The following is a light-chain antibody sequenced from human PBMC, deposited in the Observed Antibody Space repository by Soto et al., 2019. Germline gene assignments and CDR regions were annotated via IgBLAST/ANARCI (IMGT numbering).Light chain of an antibody. CDR3: SSYTSSSTLDV. V-gene: IGLV2-14*01. Sequence: QSALTQPASVSGSPGQSITISCTGTSSDVGGYNYVSWYQQHPGKAPKLMIYEVSNRPSGVSNRFSGSKSGNKASLTISGIQAEDEADYYCSSYTSSSTLDVFGTGTKLTVL. CDR2: EVS. J-gene: IGLJ1*01. CDR1: SSDVGGYNY.